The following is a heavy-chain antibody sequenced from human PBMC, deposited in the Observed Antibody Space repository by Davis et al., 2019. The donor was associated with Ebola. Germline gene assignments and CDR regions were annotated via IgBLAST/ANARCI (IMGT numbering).Heavy chain of an antibody. Sequence: GGSLRLSCAASGFSFSSYWMSWVRQAPGKGLEWVSATTGDGKVTYYADSVKGRFTISRDNSKSTLYLQMNSLRAEDTAIYYCAKDRYSGAYTVPYHWGQGTLVTVSS. J-gene: IGHJ5*02. CDR1: GFSFSSYW. CDR2: TTGDGKVT. CDR3: AKDRYSGAYTVPYH. V-gene: IGHV3-23*01. D-gene: IGHD5-18*01.